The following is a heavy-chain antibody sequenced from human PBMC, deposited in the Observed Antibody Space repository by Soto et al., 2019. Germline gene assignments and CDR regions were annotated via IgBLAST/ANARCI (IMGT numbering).Heavy chain of an antibody. CDR3: ARERPDGARLDP. Sequence: SETLSLTCAVSGGSISSGGYSWSWIRQPPGKGLEWIGYIYHSGSTYYNPSLKSRVTISVDRSRNQFSLKLSSVTAADTAVYYCARERPDGARLDPWGQGTLVTVSS. CDR1: GGSISSGGYS. J-gene: IGHJ5*02. CDR2: IYHSGST. V-gene: IGHV4-30-2*01. D-gene: IGHD6-6*01.